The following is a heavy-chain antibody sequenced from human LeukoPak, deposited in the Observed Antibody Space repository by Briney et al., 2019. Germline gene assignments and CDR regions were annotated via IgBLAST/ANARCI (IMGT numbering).Heavy chain of an antibody. Sequence: GGSLRLSCAASGFTFSSNAMTWVRQAPGQGLECVSAITAGGDTTYYADSVKGRFTISRGNSRNTLYLQSNALRAEDTAVYYCAKAYGSNGYYQLPIDFWGQGTLVTVSS. D-gene: IGHD3-22*01. CDR2: ITAGGDTT. V-gene: IGHV3-23*01. CDR1: GFTFSSNA. J-gene: IGHJ4*02. CDR3: AKAYGSNGYYQLPIDF.